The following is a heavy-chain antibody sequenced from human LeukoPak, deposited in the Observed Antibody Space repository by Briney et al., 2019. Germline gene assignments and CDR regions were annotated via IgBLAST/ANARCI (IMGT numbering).Heavy chain of an antibody. CDR2: ISWNSGSI. CDR1: GFTFADYA. D-gene: IGHD3-10*01. V-gene: IGHV3-9*01. J-gene: IGHJ4*02. Sequence: GGSLRLSCAASGFTFADYAMHWVRQAPGKGLEWVSGISWNSGSIGYADSVKGRFTISRDNAKNSLYLQMNSLRAEDTALYYCAKDGTAGSGSYYIFDYWGQGTLVTVSS. CDR3: AKDGTAGSGSYYIFDY.